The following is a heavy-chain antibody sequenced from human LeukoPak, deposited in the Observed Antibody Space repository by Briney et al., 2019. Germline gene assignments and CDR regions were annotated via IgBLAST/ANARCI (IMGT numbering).Heavy chain of an antibody. CDR3: ARLGAGPTYYDFWSGYSSFYFDY. D-gene: IGHD3-3*01. J-gene: IGHJ4*02. CDR1: GGSTSSSNFY. Sequence: PSETLSLTCTDSGGSTSSSNFYWGWIRQPPGMGLEWIGGIHYSGNTYYNPSLKSRVTISIDTSKNQFSLKLSSVTAADTAVYYCARLGAGPTYYDFWSGYSSFYFDYWGQGTLVTVSS. CDR2: IHYSGNT. V-gene: IGHV4-39*01.